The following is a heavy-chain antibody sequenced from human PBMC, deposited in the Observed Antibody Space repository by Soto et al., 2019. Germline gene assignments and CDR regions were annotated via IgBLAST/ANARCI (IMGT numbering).Heavy chain of an antibody. J-gene: IGHJ4*02. V-gene: IGHV3-30*18. CDR3: AKDRRGVTTLGDY. Sequence: GGSLRLSCAASGFTFSSYGMHWVRQAPGKGLEWVAVISYDGSNKYYADSVKGRFTISRDNSKNTLYLQMNSLRAEDTAVYYCAKDRRGVTTLGDYWGQGTLVTVSS. D-gene: IGHD4-17*01. CDR1: GFTFSSYG. CDR2: ISYDGSNK.